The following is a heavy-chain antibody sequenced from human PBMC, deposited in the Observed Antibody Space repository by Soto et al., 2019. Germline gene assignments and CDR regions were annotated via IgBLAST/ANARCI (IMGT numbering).Heavy chain of an antibody. Sequence: SGTLSLTCTVSGGSISRGDFYWGWVRQPPGKGLEWIGYIYYSGSTYYNPSLKSRVTISVDTSKNQFSLKLSSVTAADTAVYYCARARDILTGFDYWGQGTLVTVSS. J-gene: IGHJ4*02. CDR1: GGSISRGDFY. D-gene: IGHD3-9*01. CDR3: ARARDILTGFDY. V-gene: IGHV4-30-4*01. CDR2: IYYSGST.